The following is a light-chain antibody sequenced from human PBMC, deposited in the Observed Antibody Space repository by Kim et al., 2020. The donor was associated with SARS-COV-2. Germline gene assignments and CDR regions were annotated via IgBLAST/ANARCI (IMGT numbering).Light chain of an antibody. CDR1: QSVSSD. CDR3: QQRHAWPVT. V-gene: IGKV3-11*01. Sequence: LSPGDRAPLSCRASQSVSSDLAWYQQKPGQAPRIFIYDVSNRATGVPGRFSGSGSGTDFTLTISSLEPEDFAVYYCQQRHAWPVTFGQGTRLEIK. CDR2: DVS. J-gene: IGKJ5*01.